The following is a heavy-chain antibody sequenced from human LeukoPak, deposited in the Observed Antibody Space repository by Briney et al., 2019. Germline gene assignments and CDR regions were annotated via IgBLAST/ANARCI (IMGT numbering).Heavy chain of an antibody. CDR2: IYYSGST. V-gene: IGHV4-59*01. CDR3: ASSTTVTTGFDY. D-gene: IGHD4-17*01. Sequence: YWSXIRQPPGXGLXWIGYIYYSGSTNYNPSLKSRVTISVDTSKNQFSLKLSSVTAADTAVYYCASSTTVTTGFDYWGQGTLVTVSS. J-gene: IGHJ4*02. CDR1: Y.